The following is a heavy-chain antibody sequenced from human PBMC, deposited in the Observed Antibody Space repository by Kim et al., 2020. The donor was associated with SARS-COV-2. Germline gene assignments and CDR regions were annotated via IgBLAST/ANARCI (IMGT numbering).Heavy chain of an antibody. Sequence: YADSVKGRFTISRDNAKNSLYLQMNSLRAEDTAVYYCARTRAPRSPAFDYWGQGTLVTVSS. CDR3: ARTRAPRSPAFDY. J-gene: IGHJ4*02. V-gene: IGHV3-21*01.